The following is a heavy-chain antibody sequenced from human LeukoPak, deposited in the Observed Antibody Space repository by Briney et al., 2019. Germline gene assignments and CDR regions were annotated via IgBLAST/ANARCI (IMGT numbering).Heavy chain of an antibody. CDR2: ISAYNGNT. D-gene: IGHD6-13*01. Sequence: AASVKVSCKAYGYTFTSYYIHWVRQAPGQGLGWMGWISAYNGNTNYAQKLQGRVTMTTDTSTSTAYMELRSLRSDDTAVYYCARDTHSSSWYWFDPWGQGTLVTVSS. J-gene: IGHJ5*02. CDR1: GYTFTSYY. V-gene: IGHV1-18*04. CDR3: ARDTHSSSWYWFDP.